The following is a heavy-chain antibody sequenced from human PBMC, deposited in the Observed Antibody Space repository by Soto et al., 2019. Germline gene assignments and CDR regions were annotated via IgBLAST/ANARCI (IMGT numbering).Heavy chain of an antibody. CDR1: GFTFSSYG. V-gene: IGHV3-30*18. J-gene: IGHJ4*02. D-gene: IGHD4-17*01. Sequence: GGSLRLSCAASGFTFSSYGMHWVRQAPGKGLEWVAVISYDGSNKYYADSVKGRFTISRDNSKNTLYLQMNSLRAEDTAVYYCVKSHYGFRAGGGQGTVVTVSS. CDR2: ISYDGSNK. CDR3: VKSHYGFRAG.